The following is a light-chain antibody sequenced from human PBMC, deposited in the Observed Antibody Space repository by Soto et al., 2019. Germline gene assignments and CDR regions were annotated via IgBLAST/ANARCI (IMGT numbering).Light chain of an antibody. CDR2: KTS. V-gene: IGKV1-5*03. J-gene: IGKJ1*01. CDR3: QHWHDYSWT. Sequence: DIHMTQSPSTLSASVGDRVTITCRARQSISIWLAWYQQKPGKAPNLLIYKTSSLETGVPSRFSGSGSGTEFTLTISSLQPDDSATYYCQHWHDYSWTFGQGTKVEVK. CDR1: QSISIW.